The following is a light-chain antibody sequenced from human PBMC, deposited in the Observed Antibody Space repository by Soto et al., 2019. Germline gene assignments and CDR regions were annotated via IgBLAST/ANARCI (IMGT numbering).Light chain of an antibody. CDR2: GAS. V-gene: IGKV3-11*01. Sequence: EMVLTQSPASLSFSPGETATLSCRASQSVSSHLAWFQQRPGQAPRLLIYGASNRATGIPARFGGSGSGTNFTLTISSLEPEDFAVYYCQQRSNWPPVLTFGGGTKVEIK. CDR1: QSVSSH. J-gene: IGKJ4*01. CDR3: QQRSNWPPVLT.